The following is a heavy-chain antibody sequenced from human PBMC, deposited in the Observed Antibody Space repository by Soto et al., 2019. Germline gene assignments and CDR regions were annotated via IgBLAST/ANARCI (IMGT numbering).Heavy chain of an antibody. V-gene: IGHV3-66*01. CDR1: GFTVSSHY. CDR2: IYSGGRT. CDR3: ADLYGMDV. J-gene: IGHJ6*02. Sequence: EVQLVESGGGLVQPGGSLRLSCAASGFTVSSHYMSWVRQAPGKGLEWVSVIYSGGRTSYADSVKGRFTISRDNSKNTLYLQMNSLRAEDTAVYYCADLYGMDVWGHGTTVTVSS.